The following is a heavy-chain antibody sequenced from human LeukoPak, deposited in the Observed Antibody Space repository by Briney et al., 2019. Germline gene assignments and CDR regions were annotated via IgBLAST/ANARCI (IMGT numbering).Heavy chain of an antibody. D-gene: IGHD1-7*01. CDR1: GGSISSSSYY. J-gene: IGHJ3*02. CDR2: IYYSGST. Sequence: PSETLSLTCTVSGGSISSSSYYWGWIRQPPGKGLEWIGSIYYSGSTYYNPSLKSRVTISVDTSKNQFSLKLSSVTAADTAVYYCASSQMELQTSDAFDIWGQGTMVTVSS. CDR3: ASSQMELQTSDAFDI. V-gene: IGHV4-39*01.